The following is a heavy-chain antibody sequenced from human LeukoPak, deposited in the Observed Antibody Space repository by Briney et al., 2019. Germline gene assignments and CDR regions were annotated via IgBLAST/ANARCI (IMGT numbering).Heavy chain of an antibody. J-gene: IGHJ4*02. CDR1: GFTFRNYA. D-gene: IGHD5-18*01. CDR2: ISSSSSTI. V-gene: IGHV3-48*02. CDR3: ARHFTAMASFDF. Sequence: GGSLTLSCAASGFTFRNYAMNWVRQTPGKGLEWVSYISSSSSTIYYADSVKGRFTISRDNAKNSLYLQMNSLRDEDTAVYYCARHFTAMASFDFWGQGTILTVSS.